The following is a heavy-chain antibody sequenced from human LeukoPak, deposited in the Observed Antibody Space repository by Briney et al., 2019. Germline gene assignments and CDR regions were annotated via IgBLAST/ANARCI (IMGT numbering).Heavy chain of an antibody. CDR1: GFTFSYYA. V-gene: IGHV3-69-1*01. D-gene: IGHD6-13*01. CDR3: ARFIAATSGGY. Sequence: GGSLRLSCAASGFTFSYYAMHWVRQAPGKGLEWVSYISSSSTIYYADSVKGRFTISRDNAKNSLYLQMNSLRAEDTAVYYCARFIAATSGGYWGQGTLVTVSS. CDR2: ISSSSTI. J-gene: IGHJ4*02.